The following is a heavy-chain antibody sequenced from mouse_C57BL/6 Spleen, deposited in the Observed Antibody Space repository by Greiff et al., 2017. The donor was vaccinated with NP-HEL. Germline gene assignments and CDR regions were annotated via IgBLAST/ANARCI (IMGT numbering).Heavy chain of an antibody. Sequence: VKLQESGAELVKPGASVKISCKASGYAFSSYWMNWVKQRPGKGLEWIGQIYPGDGDTNYNGKFKGKATLTADKSSSTAYMQLSSLTSEDSAVYFCARGEVGLLFAYWGQGTLVTVSA. J-gene: IGHJ3*01. CDR2: IYPGDGDT. D-gene: IGHD1-1*01. CDR1: GYAFSSYW. V-gene: IGHV1-80*01. CDR3: ARGEVGLLFAY.